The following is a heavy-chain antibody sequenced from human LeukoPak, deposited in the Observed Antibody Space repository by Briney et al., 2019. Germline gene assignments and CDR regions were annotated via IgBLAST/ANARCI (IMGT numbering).Heavy chain of an antibody. J-gene: IGHJ5*02. V-gene: IGHV4-39*07. CDR2: IAYSGRT. CDR3: ARDYMGLNWFDP. Sequence: SETLSLTCTVSGDSIFSNNYHWGWIRQPPGKGMEWIGSIAYSGRTYSNPSLKSRLTMSVDMSRKQFSLKLSSVTAADTAVYYCARDYMGLNWFDPWGQGTLVTVSS. CDR1: GDSIFSNNYH.